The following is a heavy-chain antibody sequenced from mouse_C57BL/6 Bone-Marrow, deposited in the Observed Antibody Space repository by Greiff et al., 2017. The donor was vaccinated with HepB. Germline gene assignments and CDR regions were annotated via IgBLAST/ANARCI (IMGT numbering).Heavy chain of an antibody. V-gene: IGHV1-82*01. CDR3: ERRSGGDY. CDR2: IYPGDGDT. J-gene: IGHJ2*01. Sequence: QVQLQQSGPELVKPGASVKISCKASGYAFSSSWMHWVKQRPGKGLEWIGRIYPGDGDTNYNGKFKGKATVTADKSSSTAYMQLSSLTSEDSAVYFCERRSGGDYWGQGTTLTVSS. CDR1: GYAFSSSW.